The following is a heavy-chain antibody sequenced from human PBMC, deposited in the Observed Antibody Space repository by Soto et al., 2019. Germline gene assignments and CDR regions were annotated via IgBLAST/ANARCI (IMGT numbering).Heavy chain of an antibody. Sequence: QVQLVQSGAEVKKPGASVKVSCKASGYTFTSYYIHCVRQAPGQGLEWMGVINPSGGSTSYAQKFQGRVTMTSDTSTSTVYMELSSPRSEDTAVYYCARVRGGELYDGMDVWGQGTTVTVSS. V-gene: IGHV1-46*01. CDR1: GYTFTSYY. J-gene: IGHJ6*02. D-gene: IGHD3-10*01. CDR2: INPSGGST. CDR3: ARVRGGELYDGMDV.